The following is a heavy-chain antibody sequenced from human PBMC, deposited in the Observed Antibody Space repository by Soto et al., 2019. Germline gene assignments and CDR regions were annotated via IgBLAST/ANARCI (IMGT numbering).Heavy chain of an antibody. J-gene: IGHJ4*02. CDR3: VRGSIGSATAFDY. Sequence: QVQLVQSGAEVKKPGASVKVSCKASGYTLTSYDISWVRQAPGQGLEWMGWSSTYSSRTNFAQKFRGRVTVTTDTSTSTVYMELRTLTSDDTAVYYYVRGSIGSATAFDYWGQGTLVTVSS. CDR2: SSTYSSRT. D-gene: IGHD2-21*02. CDR1: GYTLTSYD. V-gene: IGHV1-18*01.